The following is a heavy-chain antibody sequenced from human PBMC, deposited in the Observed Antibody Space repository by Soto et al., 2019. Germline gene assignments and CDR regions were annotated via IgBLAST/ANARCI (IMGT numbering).Heavy chain of an antibody. CDR3: ARDKGAYCGGDCYSTWFDP. D-gene: IGHD2-21*02. CDR2: INTGNGKT. V-gene: IGHV1-3*04. J-gene: IGHJ5*02. Sequence: EWMGWINTGNGKTKYAQKLQGRVTITRDTSASTAYMELSSLRSDDTAVYYCARDKGAYCGGDCYSTWFDPWGQGTLVTVSA.